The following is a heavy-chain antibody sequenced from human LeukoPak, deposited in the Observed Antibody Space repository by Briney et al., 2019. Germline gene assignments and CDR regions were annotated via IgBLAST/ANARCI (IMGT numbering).Heavy chain of an antibody. CDR1: GFTFSSYW. Sequence: RGSLRLSCAASGFTFSSYWMHWVRQAPGKGLVWVSRINSDGSSTSYADSVKGRFTISRDNAKNTLYLQMNSLRAEDTAVYYCARDPQGYCSSTSCYAGWFDPWGQGTLVTVSS. D-gene: IGHD2-2*01. CDR3: ARDPQGYCSSTSCYAGWFDP. V-gene: IGHV3-74*01. J-gene: IGHJ5*02. CDR2: INSDGSST.